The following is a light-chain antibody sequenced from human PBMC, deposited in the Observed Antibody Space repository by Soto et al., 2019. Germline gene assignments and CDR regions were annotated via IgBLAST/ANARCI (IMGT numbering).Light chain of an antibody. J-gene: IGKJ5*01. CDR3: QQYGRFT. CDR2: GAS. CDR1: QSVSSSY. V-gene: IGKV3-20*01. Sequence: EIVLTQSPGTLSLSPGERATLSCRASQSVSSSYLAWYQQKPGQAPRLLIYGASSRGTGIPDRFSGSGPGTDFTLTISGLEPEDLAVYYCQQYGRFTFGQGPGLDIK.